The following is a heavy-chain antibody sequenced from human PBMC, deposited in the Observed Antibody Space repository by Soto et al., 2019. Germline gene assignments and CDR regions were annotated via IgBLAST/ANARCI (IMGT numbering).Heavy chain of an antibody. CDR1: GDSVSSNNVA. Sequence: SQTLSLTCAISGDSVSSNNVAWNWIRQSPSRGLEWLGRTYCRSKWYNDYAVSVKSRITINPDTSKNQFSLQLNSVTPEDTAVYYCARVKVALFDYWGQGTLVTVSS. J-gene: IGHJ4*02. D-gene: IGHD2-15*01. CDR2: TYCRSKWYN. CDR3: ARVKVALFDY. V-gene: IGHV6-1*01.